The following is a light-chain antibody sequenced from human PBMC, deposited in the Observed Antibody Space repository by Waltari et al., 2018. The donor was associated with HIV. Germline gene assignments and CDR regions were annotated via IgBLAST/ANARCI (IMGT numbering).Light chain of an antibody. V-gene: IGKV3-20*01. Sequence: EIFLTQSPGTLSLSPGDRATLSCRASQSVAGSYVAWYQQKPGQAPRLLMYEASSRASGIPDRFSGSGSGTDFTLTISRLEPEDFAVYYCQQYGDSLLTFGGGTKVDIK. CDR3: QQYGDSLLT. CDR2: EAS. J-gene: IGKJ4*01. CDR1: QSVAGSY.